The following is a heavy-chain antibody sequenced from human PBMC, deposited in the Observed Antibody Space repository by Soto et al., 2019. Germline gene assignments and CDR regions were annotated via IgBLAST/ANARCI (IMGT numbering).Heavy chain of an antibody. V-gene: IGHV4-31*03. CDR1: GGSISSSGYY. CDR3: ARVVGYCSAGNCYPDY. D-gene: IGHD2-15*01. CDR2: IYYSGST. Sequence: QVQLQESGPGLVKPSQTLSLTCTVSGGSISSSGYYWSWIRQHPGKGLEWIGYIYYSGSTYSNPSLKSRVTISVDTSKNQFSLKLTSVTAADTAVYYCARVVGYCSAGNCYPDYWGQGTLVPVSS. J-gene: IGHJ4*02.